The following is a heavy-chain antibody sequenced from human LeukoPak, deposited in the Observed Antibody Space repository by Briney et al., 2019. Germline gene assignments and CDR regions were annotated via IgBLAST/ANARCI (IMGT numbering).Heavy chain of an antibody. Sequence: GGSLRLSCVASGFAFGRHAMSWVRQAPGKGLEWVSGMTYNGNHAYYADSVQGRFTISRDNSKDTLYLQMNSLRDEDTAIYYGVKGPKLMPSGNWFDPWGQGTLSPSPQ. CDR3: VKGPKLMPSGNWFDP. D-gene: IGHD2-2*01. CDR2: MTYNGNHA. V-gene: IGHV3-23*01. J-gene: IGHJ5*02. CDR1: GFAFGRHA.